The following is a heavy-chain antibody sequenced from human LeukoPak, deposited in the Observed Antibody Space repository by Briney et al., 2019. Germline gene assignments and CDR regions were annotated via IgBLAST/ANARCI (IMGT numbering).Heavy chain of an antibody. CDR3: VRKFATGD. D-gene: IGHD1-14*01. J-gene: IGHJ4*02. Sequence: QPGGSLRLSCAASGFTFSSHLMHWVGQAQGTGLVWVSSVKSDGTATNYADSVKGRFTISRDNAKNTLYLQMNSLRVEDTAVYYCVRKFATGDWGQGTLVTVSS. CDR1: GFTFSSHL. CDR2: VKSDGTAT. V-gene: IGHV3-74*01.